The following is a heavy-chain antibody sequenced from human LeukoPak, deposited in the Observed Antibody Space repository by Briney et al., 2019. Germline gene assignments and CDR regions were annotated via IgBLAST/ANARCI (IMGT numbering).Heavy chain of an antibody. J-gene: IGHJ3*02. D-gene: IGHD2-15*01. CDR1: GFTFTTSA. CDR2: IVVGSGNR. CDR3: AARRYCSGSNCYLAFDI. V-gene: IGHV1-58*01. Sequence: SVKVSCKASGFTFTTSAVQWVRQARGQRLEWIGWIVVGSGNRNYAQKFQERVTITRDMSTSTVYMELSSLRSEDTAVYYCAARRYCSGSNCYLAFDIWGQGTMVTVSS.